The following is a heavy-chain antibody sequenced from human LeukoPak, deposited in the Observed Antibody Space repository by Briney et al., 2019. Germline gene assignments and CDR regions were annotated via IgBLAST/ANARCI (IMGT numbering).Heavy chain of an antibody. J-gene: IGHJ4*02. V-gene: IGHV3-30*01. Sequence: PGGSLRLSCAASGSTFSSYAMHWVRQAPGKGLEWVAVISYDGSNKYYADSVKGRFTVSRDNSKNTLYLQMNSLRAEDTAVYYCARATETPPPPDYWGQGTLVTVSS. CDR2: ISYDGSNK. CDR3: ARATETPPPPDY. CDR1: GSTFSSYA.